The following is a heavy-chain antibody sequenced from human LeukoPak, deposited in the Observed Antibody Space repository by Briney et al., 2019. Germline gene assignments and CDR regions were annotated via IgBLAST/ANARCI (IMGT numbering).Heavy chain of an antibody. D-gene: IGHD6-6*01. Sequence: SETLSLTCAVYGGSFSGYYRSWIRQPPGKGLEWIGEINHSGSTNYNPSLKSRVTISVDTSKNQFSLKLSSVTAAVTAVYYCASNGRSSSYLGYWGQGTLVTVSS. V-gene: IGHV4-34*01. J-gene: IGHJ4*02. CDR2: INHSGST. CDR1: GGSFSGYY. CDR3: ASNGRSSSYLGY.